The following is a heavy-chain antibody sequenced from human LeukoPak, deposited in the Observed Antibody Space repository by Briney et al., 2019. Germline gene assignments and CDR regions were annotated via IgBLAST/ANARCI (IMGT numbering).Heavy chain of an antibody. CDR2: ISSSSSYI. J-gene: IGHJ6*02. V-gene: IGHV3-21*01. CDR1: GFTFSSYS. D-gene: IGHD6-19*01. Sequence: GGSLRLSCAASGFTFSSYSMNWVRQAPGKGLEWVSSISSSSSYIYYADSVKGRFTISRDNAKNSLFLQMNSLRAEDTAVYYCVKYNSGWHGGDYYYYGMDVWGQGTTVTVSS. CDR3: VKYNSGWHGGDYYYYGMDV.